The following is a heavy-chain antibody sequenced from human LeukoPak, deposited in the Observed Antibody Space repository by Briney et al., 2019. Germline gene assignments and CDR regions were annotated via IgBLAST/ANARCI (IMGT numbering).Heavy chain of an antibody. D-gene: IGHD3-22*01. Sequence: GASVKVSCKASGGTFSSYAISWVRQAPGRGLEWMGGIIPIFGTANYAQKFQGRVTITADKSTSTAHMELSSLRSEDTAVYYCARSYDSSGYYFLFDYWGQGTLVTVSS. CDR1: GGTFSSYA. V-gene: IGHV1-69*06. CDR3: ARSYDSSGYYFLFDY. CDR2: IIPIFGTA. J-gene: IGHJ4*02.